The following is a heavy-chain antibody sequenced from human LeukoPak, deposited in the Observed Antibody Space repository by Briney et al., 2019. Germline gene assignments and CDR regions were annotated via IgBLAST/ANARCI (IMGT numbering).Heavy chain of an antibody. Sequence: GGSLKFSWEAPGFTSSASAWNWFRQPSGKGLGWVGRIRSKANSYATAYAASVKGRFTISRDDSKNTAYLQMNNLKTEDTAVYYCTRLSTSLDYFDYWGQGTLVTVSS. CDR1: GFTSSASA. CDR2: IRSKANSYAT. D-gene: IGHD2-2*01. V-gene: IGHV3-73*01. J-gene: IGHJ4*02. CDR3: TRLSTSLDYFDY.